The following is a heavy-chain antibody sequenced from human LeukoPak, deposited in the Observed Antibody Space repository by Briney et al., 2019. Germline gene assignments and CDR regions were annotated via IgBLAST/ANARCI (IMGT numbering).Heavy chain of an antibody. J-gene: IGHJ6*04. CDR3: ARESPVTIFGGPEPWDV. CDR2: ISSNGGSP. CDR1: GFTFSSYA. V-gene: IGHV3-64*01. D-gene: IGHD3-3*01. Sequence: PLGSLTLSCAPSGFTFSSYAIHWVRQAPPKGLEYVSAISSNGGSPYYANSVKGRFTISSDSSKNTMYLQMGSLTAEDMAVYYCARESPVTIFGGPEPWDVWGKGTTVTVSS.